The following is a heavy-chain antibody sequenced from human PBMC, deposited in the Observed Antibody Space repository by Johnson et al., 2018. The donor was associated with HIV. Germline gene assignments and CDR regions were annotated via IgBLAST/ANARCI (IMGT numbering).Heavy chain of an antibody. D-gene: IGHD6-25*01. CDR3: AKDKRQTAIPQRAFDI. Sequence: QMLLVESGGGVVQPGRSLRLSCAASGFTFSSYAMHWVRQAPGKGLEWVAVISYDGSNKYYADSVKGRFTISRDNSKNMLYLQMNSLRAEDTAVYYCAKDKRQTAIPQRAFDICGQGTMVTVSS. J-gene: IGHJ3*02. CDR2: ISYDGSNK. CDR1: GFTFSSYA. V-gene: IGHV3-30-3*01.